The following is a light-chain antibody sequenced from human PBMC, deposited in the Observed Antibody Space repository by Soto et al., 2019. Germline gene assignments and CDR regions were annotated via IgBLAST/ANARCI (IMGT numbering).Light chain of an antibody. J-gene: IGKJ2*01. V-gene: IGKV3-15*01. CDR1: QSVSRD. Sequence: EIVMTQFPATLSVSPGERATLSCRASQSVSRDLAWYQQKPGQAPRLLIYRTSTRATGIPARFSGSGSGTEFTLTISSLQSEDFGVYYCQQYNNWPPYTFCQGTKLEIK. CDR3: QQYNNWPPYT. CDR2: RTS.